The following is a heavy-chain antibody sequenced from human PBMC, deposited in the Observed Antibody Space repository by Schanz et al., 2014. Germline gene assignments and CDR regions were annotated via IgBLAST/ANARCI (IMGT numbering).Heavy chain of an antibody. J-gene: IGHJ6*03. Sequence: QVQLVESGGGVVQPGRSLRLSCAASGFTFRDYYMAWVRQAPGKGLEWLSSISHTGETQHSADSVQGRFTISRDNAKNSLYLQLSSLQGEDTAVYFCARVVFFCDSSSCMNFYYMDVWGKGTTVTVSS. V-gene: IGHV3-11*01. CDR2: ISHTGETQ. CDR3: ARVVFFCDSSSCMNFYYMDV. D-gene: IGHD2-21*01. CDR1: GFTFRDYY.